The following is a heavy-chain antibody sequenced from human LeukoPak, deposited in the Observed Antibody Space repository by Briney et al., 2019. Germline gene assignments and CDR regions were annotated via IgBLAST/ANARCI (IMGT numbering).Heavy chain of an antibody. CDR1: GFTLSSYA. CDR3: AKSKSALRGYYFDY. J-gene: IGHJ4*02. V-gene: IGHV3-23*01. CDR2: ISDSGNT. Sequence: GGSLRLSCAASGFTLSSYAMSWVRQAPGKGLEWVSAISDSGNTYHADSVKGRFTISRDSSKNTLFLQMNRLRPEDTAVYYCAKSKSALRGYYFDYWGQGTLVTVSS.